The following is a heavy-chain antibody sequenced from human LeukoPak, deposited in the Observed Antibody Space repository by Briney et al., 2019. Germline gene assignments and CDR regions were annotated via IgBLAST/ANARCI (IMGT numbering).Heavy chain of an antibody. CDR3: ACGPPEDLLTAYFDY. CDR2: IIPIPGSA. Sequence: SVKVSCKASGGTLSRCAVSWVRKAPGQGLEWMGGIIPIPGSANYAQKFQGRVTLTMDQYTTTAFMDLRSLTSEDTAVYYCACGPPEDLLTAYFDYWGQGTLVTVSS. V-gene: IGHV1-69*05. D-gene: IGHD3-9*01. CDR1: GGTLSRCA. J-gene: IGHJ4*02.